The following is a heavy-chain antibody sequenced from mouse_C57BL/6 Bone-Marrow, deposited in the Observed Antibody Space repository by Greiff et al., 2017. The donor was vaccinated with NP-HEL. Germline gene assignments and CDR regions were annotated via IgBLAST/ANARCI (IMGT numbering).Heavy chain of an antibody. Sequence: QVPLQQSGAELVKPGASVKLSCKASGYTFTEYTIHWVKQRSGQGLEWIGWFYPGRGSIKYNEKFKDKATLTADKSSSTVYMDLSRLTSEDSAVYFWARHGDYFGSSYGYFDVWGTGTTVTVSS. J-gene: IGHJ1*03. V-gene: IGHV1-62-2*01. CDR2: FYPGRGSI. CDR3: ARHGDYFGSSYGYFDV. D-gene: IGHD1-1*01. CDR1: GYTFTEYT.